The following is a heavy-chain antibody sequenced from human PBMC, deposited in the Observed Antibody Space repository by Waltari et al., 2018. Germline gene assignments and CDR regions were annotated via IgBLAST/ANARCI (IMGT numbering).Heavy chain of an antibody. V-gene: IGHV4-31*03. D-gene: IGHD7-27*01. Sequence: QVQLQESGPGLVKPSQTLSLTCTVSGGSIRSGGYYWSWIRQHPGKGLEWIGYIYYSGSTYYNPSLKSRVTISVDTSKNQFSLKLSSVTAADTAVYYCAISLLGTYYYYGMDVWGQGTTVTVSS. CDR3: AISLLGTYYYYGMDV. CDR2: IYYSGST. CDR1: GGSIRSGGYY. J-gene: IGHJ6*02.